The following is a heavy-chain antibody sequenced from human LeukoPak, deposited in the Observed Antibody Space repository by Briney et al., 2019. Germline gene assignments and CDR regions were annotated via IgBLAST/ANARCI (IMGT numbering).Heavy chain of an antibody. D-gene: IGHD5-24*01. CDR2: FYHSGST. V-gene: IGHV4-59*08. J-gene: IGHJ4*02. CDR3: ARVGSRDGYNFDY. Sequence: SETLSLTCTVSGGSISSYYWSWIRQPPGKGLEWIGTFYHSGSTYYNPSLKSRVTISVDTSKNQFSLKLSSVTAADTAVYYCARVGSRDGYNFDYWGQGTLVTVSS. CDR1: GGSISSYY.